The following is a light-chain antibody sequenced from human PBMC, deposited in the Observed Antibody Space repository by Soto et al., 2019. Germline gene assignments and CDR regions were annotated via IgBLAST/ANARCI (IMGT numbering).Light chain of an antibody. CDR1: QGISSF. V-gene: IGKV1-27*01. CDR3: QKYSSVIT. J-gene: IGKJ5*01. CDR2: GAS. Sequence: DIQMTQSPSSLSASVGDRVTITCRASQGISSFVAWYQQKPGKVPRLLISGASMVQSGVPSLFSGSGSGTYFSLTMASLPPEDVETYYCQKYSSVITFGQGTRLEI.